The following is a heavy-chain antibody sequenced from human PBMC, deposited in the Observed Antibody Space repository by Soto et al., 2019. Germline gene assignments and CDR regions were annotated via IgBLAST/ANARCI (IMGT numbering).Heavy chain of an antibody. V-gene: IGHV3-33*01. J-gene: IGHJ4*02. D-gene: IGHD4-17*01. Sequence: QVQLVESGGGVVQPGRSLRLSCAASGFTFSSYGMHWVRQAPGKGLEWVAVIWYDGSNKYYADSVKGRFTISRDNSKNTLYLQMNSLRAEDTAVYYCARAHDYGDYGPTDYWGQGTLVTVSS. CDR3: ARAHDYGDYGPTDY. CDR1: GFTFSSYG. CDR2: IWYDGSNK.